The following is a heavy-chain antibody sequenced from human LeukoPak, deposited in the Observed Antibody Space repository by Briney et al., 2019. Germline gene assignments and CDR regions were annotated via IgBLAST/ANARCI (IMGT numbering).Heavy chain of an antibody. D-gene: IGHD3-10*01. V-gene: IGHV4-34*01. J-gene: IGHJ6*04. CDR3: ARVRGITMVRGVTAKGNYYYYGMDV. Sequence: SETLSLSCAVYGGSFSGYYWSRIRQPPGKGLEWIAEINHSGSTNYNPSLKSRVTISVDTSKNQFSLKLSSVTAADTAVYYCARVRGITMVRGVTAKGNYYYYGMDVWGKGTTVTVSS. CDR2: INHSGST. CDR1: GGSFSGYY.